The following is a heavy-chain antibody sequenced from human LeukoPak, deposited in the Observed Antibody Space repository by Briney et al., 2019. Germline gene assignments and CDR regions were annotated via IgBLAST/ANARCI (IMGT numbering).Heavy chain of an antibody. CDR2: ISSGSYI. CDR3: ARSNQADDY. CDR1: GFPFSSYN. D-gene: IGHD1-14*01. J-gene: IGHJ4*02. V-gene: IGHV3-21*01. Sequence: KTGGSLRLSCAASGFPFSSYNLNWVRQAPGKGLEWVSSISSGSYIYYADSVKGRFTISRDNAKNSVYLQMNSLRAEDTAIYYCARSNQADDYWGQGTLVTVSS.